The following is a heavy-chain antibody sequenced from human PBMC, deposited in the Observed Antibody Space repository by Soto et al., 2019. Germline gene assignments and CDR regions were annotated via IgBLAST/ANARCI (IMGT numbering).Heavy chain of an antibody. V-gene: IGHV4-34*01. CDR3: ARGRKQWLVLTAYDY. D-gene: IGHD6-19*01. CDR1: GGSFSGYY. Sequence: QVQLQQWGAGLLKPSETLSLTCAVYGGSFSGYYWSWIRQPPGKGLEWMGEINHSGSTNYNPSLKSRVTISVDTSKNQCSLKLSSVTAADTAVYYCARGRKQWLVLTAYDYWGQGTLVTVSS. J-gene: IGHJ4*02. CDR2: INHSGST.